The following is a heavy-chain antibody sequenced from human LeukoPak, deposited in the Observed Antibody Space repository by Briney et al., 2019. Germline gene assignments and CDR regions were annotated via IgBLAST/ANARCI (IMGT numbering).Heavy chain of an antibody. V-gene: IGHV1-69*13. Sequence: SVKVSCKASGGTFSSYAISWVRQAPGQGLEWMGGIIPIFGTANYAQKFQGRVTITADESTSTAYMELSSLRSEDTAVYHCAREGDYYDSSGYGNEVFVIWAKGRWSPSPQ. CDR2: IIPIFGTA. D-gene: IGHD3-22*01. CDR3: AREGDYYDSSGYGNEVFVI. J-gene: IGHJ3*02. CDR1: GGTFSSYA.